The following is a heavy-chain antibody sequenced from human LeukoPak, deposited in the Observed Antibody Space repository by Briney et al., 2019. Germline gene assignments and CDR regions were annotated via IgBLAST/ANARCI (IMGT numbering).Heavy chain of an antibody. CDR2: INPNSGGT. V-gene: IGHV1-2*02. CDR3: ARAGLGYCSSTSCYGANWFDP. CDR1: GYTFTGYY. Sequence: GASVKVSCKASGYTFTGYYMHWVRQAPGQGLEWMGWINPNSGGTNYAQKFQGRVTMTRDTSISTAYMELSRLRSDDTAVYYCARAGLGYCSSTSCYGANWFDPWGQGTLVTVSS. D-gene: IGHD2-2*01. J-gene: IGHJ5*02.